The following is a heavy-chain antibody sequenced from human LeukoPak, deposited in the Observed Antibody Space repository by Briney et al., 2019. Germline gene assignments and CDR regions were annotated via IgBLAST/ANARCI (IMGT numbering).Heavy chain of an antibody. CDR1: GGSFSGYY. CDR3: TRDIGDFVSDF. D-gene: IGHD2-21*02. J-gene: IGHJ4*02. V-gene: IGHV4-34*01. Sequence: SETLSLTCAVYGGSFSGYYWSWIRQPPGEGLEWIGEINHSGSTNYNPSLKSRVTISVDTSKNQFSLKLSSVTAADTAVYYCTRDIGDFVSDFWGQGTLVTVSS. CDR2: INHSGST.